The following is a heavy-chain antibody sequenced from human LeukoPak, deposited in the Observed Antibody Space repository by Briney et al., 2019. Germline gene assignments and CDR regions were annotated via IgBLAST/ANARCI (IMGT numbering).Heavy chain of an antibody. Sequence: GGSLRLSCVTSGFTFSSYGMHWVRQAPGKGLEWVAFIRYDGNNKYYADSVKGRFTISRDNAKNSLFLQMNSLRVEDTAVYYCATTEFLDHWGQGTLVTVSS. CDR1: GFTFSSYG. J-gene: IGHJ4*02. CDR3: ATTEFLDH. V-gene: IGHV3-30*02. D-gene: IGHD3-10*01. CDR2: IRYDGNNK.